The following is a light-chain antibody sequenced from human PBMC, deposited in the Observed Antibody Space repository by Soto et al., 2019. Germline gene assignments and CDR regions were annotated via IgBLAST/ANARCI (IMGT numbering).Light chain of an antibody. Sequence: QSVLTQPPSASGSPGQSVTISCTGTSSDVGGYNYVSWYQQHPGKAPKPMIYEVSKRPSGVPDRFSGSKSGNTASLTVSGLQAEDEADYYCSSYAGSTPYVFGTGTKLTVL. V-gene: IGLV2-8*01. J-gene: IGLJ1*01. CDR1: SSDVGGYNY. CDR3: SSYAGSTPYV. CDR2: EVS.